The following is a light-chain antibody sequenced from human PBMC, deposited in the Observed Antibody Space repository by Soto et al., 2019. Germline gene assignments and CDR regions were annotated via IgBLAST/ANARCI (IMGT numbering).Light chain of an antibody. V-gene: IGKV4-1*01. CDR2: WAS. J-gene: IGKJ4*01. CDR3: QQYYSTPFT. Sequence: DIVMTQSPDSLAVSLGERATINCKSSQTILYSSNNKNSLVWYQQKPGQPPKLLIYWASTREYGVPDRFSGSGSGTDFTLTISSLQAEDVAIYYCQQYYSTPFTFGGGTKVELK. CDR1: QTILYSSNNKNS.